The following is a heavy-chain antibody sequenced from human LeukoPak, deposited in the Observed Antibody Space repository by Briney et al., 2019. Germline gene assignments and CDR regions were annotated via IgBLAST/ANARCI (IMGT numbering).Heavy chain of an antibody. Sequence: ASVKVSCKASGYTFTSYYMHWVRQAPGQGLEWMGIINPSGGSTSYAQKFQGRVTMTRDTSTGTVYMELSSLRSEDTAVYYCARDNYSSSWYRSHWYFDLWGRGTLVTVSS. CDR1: GYTFTSYY. CDR3: ARDNYSSSWYRSHWYFDL. V-gene: IGHV1-46*01. J-gene: IGHJ2*01. CDR2: INPSGGST. D-gene: IGHD6-13*01.